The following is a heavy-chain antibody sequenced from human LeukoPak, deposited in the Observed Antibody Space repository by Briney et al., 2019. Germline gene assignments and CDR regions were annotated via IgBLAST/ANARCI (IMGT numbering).Heavy chain of an antibody. CDR3: ARHAYDSSGYYYAEGISWFDP. CDR1: GYSFASYW. Sequence: GESLKISCKGSGYSFASYWIGWVRQMPGKGLEWMGIIYPGDSDTRYSPSFQGQVTISADKSISTAYLQWSSLKASDTAMYYCARHAYDSSGYYYAEGISWFDPWGQGTLVTVSS. CDR2: IYPGDSDT. V-gene: IGHV5-51*01. D-gene: IGHD3-22*01. J-gene: IGHJ5*02.